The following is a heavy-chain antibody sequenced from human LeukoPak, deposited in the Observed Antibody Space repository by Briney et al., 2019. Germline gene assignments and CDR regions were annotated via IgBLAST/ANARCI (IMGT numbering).Heavy chain of an antibody. V-gene: IGHV3-23*01. CDR2: ISGGSEST. CDR3: AKGWTAVGS. Sequence: GGSLRLSCVASGFTFSIYAMTWVRQAPGKGRGWVSGISGGSESTYYADSVKGRFTISRDNSKNTLYMEMNNLRGADTAVYYCAKGWTAVGSWGQGTRVTVSS. CDR1: GFTFSIYA. J-gene: IGHJ5*02. D-gene: IGHD1-26*01.